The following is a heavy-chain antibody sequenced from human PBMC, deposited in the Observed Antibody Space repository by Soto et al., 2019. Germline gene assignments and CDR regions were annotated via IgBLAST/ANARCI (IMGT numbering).Heavy chain of an antibody. J-gene: IGHJ5*02. CDR1: GGSISSGGYY. Sequence: LSLTCTVSGGSISSGGYYWSWIRQHPGKGLEWIGYIYYSGSTYYNPSLKSRVTISVDTSKNQFSLKLSSVTAADTAVYYCARGITIFGVVRKSWFDPWGQGTLVTVSS. CDR3: ARGITIFGVVRKSWFDP. CDR2: IYYSGST. D-gene: IGHD3-3*01. V-gene: IGHV4-31*03.